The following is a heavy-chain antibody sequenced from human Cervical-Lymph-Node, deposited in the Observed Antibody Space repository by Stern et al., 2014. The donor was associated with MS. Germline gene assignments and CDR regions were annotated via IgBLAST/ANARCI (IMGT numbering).Heavy chain of an antibody. Sequence: VQLVQSGAEVKKPGESLTISCKGFGYSFNIYWIAWVRQRPGKGLEWMGIIYPDDSDTGYSPSFQDQVTFSVDKSISTAYLQWSSLKPSDTATYFCARRGMDVWGQGTSVTVSS. CDR3: ARRGMDV. J-gene: IGHJ6*02. V-gene: IGHV5-51*01. CDR1: GYSFNIYW. CDR2: IYPDDSDT.